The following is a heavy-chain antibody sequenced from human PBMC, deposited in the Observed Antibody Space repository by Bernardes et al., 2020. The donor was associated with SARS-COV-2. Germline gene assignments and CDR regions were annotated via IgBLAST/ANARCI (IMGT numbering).Heavy chain of an antibody. V-gene: IGHV3-23*01. D-gene: IGHD2-15*01. Sequence: GGSLRLSCAASGFTFSTYPMTWVRQAPEKGLEWVSSIIGNGGRTYYADSVKGRFTISRDNSKNMLFLQMNSLRAEDTAVYYCVQEAYCSGCCAFDLWGQGTTVSVAS. CDR3: VQEAYCSGCCAFDL. CDR2: IIGNGGRT. CDR1: GFTFSTYP. J-gene: IGHJ3*01.